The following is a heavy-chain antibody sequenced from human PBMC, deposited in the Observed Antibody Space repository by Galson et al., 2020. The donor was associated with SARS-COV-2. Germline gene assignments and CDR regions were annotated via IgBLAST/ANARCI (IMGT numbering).Heavy chain of an antibody. D-gene: IGHD3-16*01. V-gene: IGHV4-30-4*08. J-gene: IGHJ6*03. CDR3: VRETWGRDYYLDV. CDR2: IYYLGST. CDR1: GGSVNSEYHY. Sequence: SETLSLTCTVSGGSVNSEYHYWNWIRQSPGKGLEWIGNIYYLGSTYYNPSLKSRLTISIDTSNNQFSLRLTSVTAADTAVYFCVRETWGRDYYLDVWGKGTRVTVSS.